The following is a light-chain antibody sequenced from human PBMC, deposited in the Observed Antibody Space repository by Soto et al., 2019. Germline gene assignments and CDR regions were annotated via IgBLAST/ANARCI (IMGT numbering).Light chain of an antibody. Sequence: SALTQPASVSGSPGQSITISCTGTSSDDGGYNYVSWYQHHPGKAPKLMIYDVSNRPSGVSNRFSGSKSGNTASLIISGLQAEDEADYYCSSYTSSSTLSTYVFGTGTKVTVL. J-gene: IGLJ1*01. V-gene: IGLV2-14*03. CDR2: DVS. CDR3: SSYTSSSTLSTYV. CDR1: SSDDGGYNY.